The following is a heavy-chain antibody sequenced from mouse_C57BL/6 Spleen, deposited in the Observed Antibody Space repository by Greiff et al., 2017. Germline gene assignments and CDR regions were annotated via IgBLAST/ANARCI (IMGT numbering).Heavy chain of an antibody. CDR1: GYAFSSSW. CDR2: IYPGDGDT. Sequence: LVESGPELVKPGASVKISCKASGYAFSSSWMHWVKQRPGKGLEWIGRIYPGDGDTNYNGKFKGKAILTADKSSSTAYMELRSLTSEDSAVYYCTRGTTVVEDYWGQGTTLTVSS. J-gene: IGHJ2*01. CDR3: TRGTTVVEDY. D-gene: IGHD1-1*01. V-gene: IGHV1-82*01.